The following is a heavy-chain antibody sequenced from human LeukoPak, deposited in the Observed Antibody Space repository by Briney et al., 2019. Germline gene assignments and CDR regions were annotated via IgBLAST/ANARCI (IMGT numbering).Heavy chain of an antibody. CDR3: AREDYYNSGGYYLDY. CDR1: GGSFSNYY. D-gene: IGHD3-22*01. V-gene: IGHV4-34*01. CDR2: INHGGST. J-gene: IGHJ4*02. Sequence: SETLSLTCAVYGGSFSNYYWSWIRQPPGKGLEWIGEINHGGSTNYNPSLKSRVTISVDTSKNQFSLKLSSVTAADTAVYFCAREDYYNSGGYYLDYWGQGTLVTVSS.